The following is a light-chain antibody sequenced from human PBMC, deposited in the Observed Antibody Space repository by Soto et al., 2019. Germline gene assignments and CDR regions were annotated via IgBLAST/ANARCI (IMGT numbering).Light chain of an antibody. CDR1: QSIRSY. CDR2: SAS. Sequence: DIQLTQSPSSLSSSVGDKVTITCRASQSIRSYLNWVQQKPGKAPKLLIYSASSLQSGVPSRFSGSGFGTDFTLTISSLQPEDFATYYCQQADTFPITFGQGTRLEIK. J-gene: IGKJ5*01. V-gene: IGKV1-39*01. CDR3: QQADTFPIT.